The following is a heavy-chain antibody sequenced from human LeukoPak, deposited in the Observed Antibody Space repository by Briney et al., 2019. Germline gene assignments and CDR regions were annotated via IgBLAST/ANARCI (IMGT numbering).Heavy chain of an antibody. J-gene: IGHJ4*02. CDR2: ISGSGGST. V-gene: IGHV3-23*01. CDR1: GFTFSSYA. CDR3: AKSPYDSSGCLDY. D-gene: IGHD3-22*01. Sequence: GGSLGLSCAASGFTFSSYAMSWVRQAPGKGLEWASAISGSGGSTYYADSVKGRFTISRDNSKNTLYLQMNSLRAEDTAVYYCAKSPYDSSGCLDYWGQGTLVTVSS.